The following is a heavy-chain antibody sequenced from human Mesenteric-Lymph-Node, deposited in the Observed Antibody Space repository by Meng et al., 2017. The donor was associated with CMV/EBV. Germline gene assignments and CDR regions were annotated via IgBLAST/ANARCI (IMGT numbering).Heavy chain of an antibody. CDR3: ARDAKKSRPLYCSSTSCYTRRYYYYGMDV. Sequence: GSLRLSCAVYGGSFSGYYWSWIRQPPGKGLEWIGEINHSGSTNYNPSPKSRVTISVDTSKNQFSLKLSSVTAADTAVYYCARDAKKSRPLYCSSTSCYTRRYYYYGMDVWGQGTTVTVSS. V-gene: IGHV4-34*01. D-gene: IGHD2-2*02. CDR1: GGSFSGYY. J-gene: IGHJ6*02. CDR2: INHSGST.